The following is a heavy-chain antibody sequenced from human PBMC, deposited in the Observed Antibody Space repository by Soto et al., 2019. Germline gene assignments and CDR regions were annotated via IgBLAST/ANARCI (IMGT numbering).Heavy chain of an antibody. CDR3: ARDGYRGIFDY. Sequence: EVQLVESGGGLVQPGGSLRLSCAASGFTASSNYMSWVRQAPGKGLEWVSVIYSGGSTYYADSVKGRFTISRHNSKNTLYLQMNSLRAEDTAVYYCARDGYRGIFDYWGQGTLVTVSS. CDR2: IYSGGST. J-gene: IGHJ4*02. D-gene: IGHD5-12*01. CDR1: GFTASSNY. V-gene: IGHV3-53*04.